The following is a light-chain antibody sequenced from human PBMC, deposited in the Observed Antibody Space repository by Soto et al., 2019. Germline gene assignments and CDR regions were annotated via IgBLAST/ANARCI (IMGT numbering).Light chain of an antibody. CDR1: QTISNY. J-gene: IGKJ1*01. CDR3: QQYYIYAT. Sequence: DIPMTQSPSTLSASVGDRVTITCRASQTISNYLTWYQQRPGKAPKLLIYRSSILPNGVPSRFNGSGSGTEFTLTISSLQPDDFATYYCQQYYIYATFGQGTRVEI. CDR2: RSS. V-gene: IGKV1-5*03.